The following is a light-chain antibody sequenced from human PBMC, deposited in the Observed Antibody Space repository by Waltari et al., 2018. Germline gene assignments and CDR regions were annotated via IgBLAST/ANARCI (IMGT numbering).Light chain of an antibody. CDR3: QQYDHFPPYT. Sequence: DIQMTQSPSSLSASVGDRVTITCQASQDISNFLNWYQQKPGKAPHLLIYEASSLETGVPSRFSGSGSGTDFTFTINSLRPEDIATYYCQQYDHFPPYTFGQGTKLEIK. J-gene: IGKJ2*01. CDR2: EAS. V-gene: IGKV1-33*01. CDR1: QDISNF.